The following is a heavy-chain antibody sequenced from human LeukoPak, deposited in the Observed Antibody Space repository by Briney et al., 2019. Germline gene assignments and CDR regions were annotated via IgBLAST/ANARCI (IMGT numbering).Heavy chain of an antibody. CDR3: ARHFTRHSSGYPLTLFQH. D-gene: IGHD3-22*01. CDR1: GFTFSSYA. V-gene: IGHV3-30-3*01. Sequence: PGGSLRLSCAASGFTFSSYAMHWVRQAPGKGLEWVAVISYDGSNKYYADSVKGRFTISRDNSKNTLYLQMNSLRAEDTAVYYCARHFTRHSSGYPLTLFQHWGQGTLVTVSS. CDR2: ISYDGSNK. J-gene: IGHJ1*01.